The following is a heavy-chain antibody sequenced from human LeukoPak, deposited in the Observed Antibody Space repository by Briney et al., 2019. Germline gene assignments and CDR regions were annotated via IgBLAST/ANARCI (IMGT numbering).Heavy chain of an antibody. CDR1: GFTFSNYG. Sequence: GGSLRLSCAASGFTFSNYGMSWVRQAPGKGLEWVSGISSSGHSTYYVDSVKGRFTISRDNSKNTLYLQMNSLRAEDTAVYYCASSIVGWYDLDQFDYWGQGTLVTVSS. J-gene: IGHJ4*02. CDR3: ASSIVGWYDLDQFDY. D-gene: IGHD6-19*01. CDR2: ISSSGHST. V-gene: IGHV3-23*01.